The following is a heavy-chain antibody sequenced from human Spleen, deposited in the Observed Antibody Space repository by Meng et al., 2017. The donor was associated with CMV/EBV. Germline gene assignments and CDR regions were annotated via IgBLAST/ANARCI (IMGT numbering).Heavy chain of an antibody. Sequence: GESLKISRAASGFRFYASSMAWVRQAPGKGLEWVSSRHGVGHHTNYAASVEGRFTVSRDNGKNTFYLQMNTLRGDDTARYYCAKGYCSATSCGLSWCDTWGQGTLVTVSS. V-gene: IGHV3-23*01. CDR1: GFRFYASS. J-gene: IGHJ5*02. CDR2: RHGVGHHT. CDR3: AKGYCSATSCGLSWCDT. D-gene: IGHD2-2*01.